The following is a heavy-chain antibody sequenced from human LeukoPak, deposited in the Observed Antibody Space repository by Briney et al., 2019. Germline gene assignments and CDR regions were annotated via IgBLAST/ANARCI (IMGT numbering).Heavy chain of an antibody. CDR1: GLTFSSYG. D-gene: IGHD4-11*01. J-gene: IGHJ5*02. CDR3: AKDRAPVGNYPPYNWFDP. Sequence: PGGSLRLSCAASGLTFSSYGMHWVRQAPGKGLEWVAFIRYDGSNKYYADSVKGRFTISRDNSKNTLYLQMNSLRAEDTAVYYCAKDRAPVGNYPPYNWFDPWGQGTLVTVSS. CDR2: IRYDGSNK. V-gene: IGHV3-30*02.